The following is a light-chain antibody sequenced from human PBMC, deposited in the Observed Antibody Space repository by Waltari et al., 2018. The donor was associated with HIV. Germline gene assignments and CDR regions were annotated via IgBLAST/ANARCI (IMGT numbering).Light chain of an antibody. CDR3: YSTDSSDWV. Sequence: SYELTQPPSVSVSPGQTARITCSGDALTKKYAYWYQQKSGQAPVLVIYDDSKRPSGIPESVSGSSSGTMATLTISGAQVEDEADYYCYSTDSSDWVFGGGTKLTVL. J-gene: IGLJ3*02. CDR2: DDS. CDR1: ALTKKY. V-gene: IGLV3-10*01.